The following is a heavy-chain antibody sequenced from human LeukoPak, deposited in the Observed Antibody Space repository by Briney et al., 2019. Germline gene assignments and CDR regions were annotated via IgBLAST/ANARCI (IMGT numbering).Heavy chain of an antibody. CDR2: IYYSGST. J-gene: IGHJ3*02. CDR3: ARQGWASPLGYCSGTSCYNGGDAFDI. D-gene: IGHD2-2*02. CDR1: GGSISSSSYY. Sequence: SETLSLTCTVSGGSISSSSYYWGWIRQPPGTGLEWIGSIYYSGSTYYNPSLKSRVTISVDTSKNQFSLKLSSVTAADTAVYYCARQGWASPLGYCSGTSCYNGGDAFDIWGQGTMVTVSS. V-gene: IGHV4-39*01.